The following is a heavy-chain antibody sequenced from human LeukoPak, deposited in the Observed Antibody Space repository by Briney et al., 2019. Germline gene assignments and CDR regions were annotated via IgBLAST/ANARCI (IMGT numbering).Heavy chain of an antibody. J-gene: IGHJ5*02. V-gene: IGHV1-8*01. CDR1: GYTFTSYD. Sequence: ASVKVSCKASGYTFTSYDINWVRQATGQGLEWMGWMNPNSGNTGYAQKFQGRVTMTRNTSISTAYMELSSLRSEDTAVYYCARAEGADAWFDPWGQGTLVTVSS. CDR3: ARAEGADAWFDP. CDR2: MNPNSGNT. D-gene: IGHD1-26*01.